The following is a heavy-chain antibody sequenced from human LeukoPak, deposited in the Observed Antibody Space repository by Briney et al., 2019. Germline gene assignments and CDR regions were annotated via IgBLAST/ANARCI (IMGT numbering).Heavy chain of an antibody. CDR2: ITGSGGDA. D-gene: IGHD2-15*01. Sequence: GGFLRLSCAASGFTFSNYAVNWVRQAPGKGLEWVSSITGSGGDAYYADSVKGRFTTSRDNSKNTLDLQMNSLRAEDTAVYYCAKGLKGCSGSSCYYFFDFWGQGALITVSS. J-gene: IGHJ4*02. V-gene: IGHV3-23*01. CDR1: GFTFSNYA. CDR3: AKGLKGCSGSSCYYFFDF.